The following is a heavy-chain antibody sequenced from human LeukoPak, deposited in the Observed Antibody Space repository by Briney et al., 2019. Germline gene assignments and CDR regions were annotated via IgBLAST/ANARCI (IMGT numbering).Heavy chain of an antibody. CDR1: GYTFTAYY. CDR2: INPNTGDT. D-gene: IGHD2-2*01. V-gene: IGHV1-2*02. Sequence: ASVKVSCKPSGYTFTAYYMHLVRPAPGQGLEWMGWINPNTGDTKFAQNFQDRVTMTWDTSVSTAYMELSSLTSDDTAVYYCASKGDGFCSSSRCQGAFDYWGQGSMVTVSS. J-gene: IGHJ3*01. CDR3: ASKGDGFCSSSRCQGAFDY.